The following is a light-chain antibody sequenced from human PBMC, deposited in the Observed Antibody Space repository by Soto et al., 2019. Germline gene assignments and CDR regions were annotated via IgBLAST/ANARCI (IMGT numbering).Light chain of an antibody. Sequence: EIVLTQSPGTLSLSPGEGATLSCRASQSVSSSSLAWYQQKPGQAPRLLIYGASSRATGIPDRFSGGGAGTDFPLTIGRLEPEDFAVYYCQQYGSSPPRTFGQGTKVEIK. CDR1: QSVSSSS. J-gene: IGKJ1*01. V-gene: IGKV3-20*01. CDR2: GAS. CDR3: QQYGSSPPRT.